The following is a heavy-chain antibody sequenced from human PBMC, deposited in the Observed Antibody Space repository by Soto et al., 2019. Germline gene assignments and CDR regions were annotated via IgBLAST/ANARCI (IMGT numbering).Heavy chain of an antibody. D-gene: IGHD5-18*01. V-gene: IGHV1-69*02. CDR3: ATAPDTAMTDHYYGMDV. CDR2: IIPILGIA. Sequence: ASVKVSCKASGGTFSSYTISWVRQAPGQGLEWKGRIIPILGIANYAQKFQGRVTITADKSTSTAYMELSSLRSEDTAVYYCATAPDTAMTDHYYGMDVWGQGTTVTVSS. CDR1: GGTFSSYT. J-gene: IGHJ6*02.